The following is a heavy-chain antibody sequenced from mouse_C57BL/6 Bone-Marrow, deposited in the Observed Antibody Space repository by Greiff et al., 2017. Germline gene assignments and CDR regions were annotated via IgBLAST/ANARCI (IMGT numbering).Heavy chain of an antibody. CDR2: IDPSDSYT. V-gene: IGHV1-50*01. CDR3: ARLPFYPFAY. Sequence: QVQLKQPGAELVKPGASVKLSCKASGYTFTSYWMQWVKQRPGQGLEWIGDIDPSDSYTNYNQKFKGKATLTVDTSSSTAYMQLSSLTSEDSAVYYCARLPFYPFAYWGQGTLVTVSA. J-gene: IGHJ3*01. D-gene: IGHD2-1*01. CDR1: GYTFTSYW.